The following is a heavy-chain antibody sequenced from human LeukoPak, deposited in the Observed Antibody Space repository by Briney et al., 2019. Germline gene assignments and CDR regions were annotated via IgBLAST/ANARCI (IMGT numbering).Heavy chain of an antibody. CDR1: GFTFSSYA. Sequence: PGGSLRLSCAASGFTFSSYAMHWVRQAPGKGLEWVAVVSSDGSNKYYADSVKGRFTISRDNSKNTLYLQMNSLRAEDTAVYYCARGYDSSGYYFDYWGQGTLDTVSS. J-gene: IGHJ4*02. V-gene: IGHV3-30*04. CDR3: ARGYDSSGYYFDY. CDR2: VSSDGSNK. D-gene: IGHD3-22*01.